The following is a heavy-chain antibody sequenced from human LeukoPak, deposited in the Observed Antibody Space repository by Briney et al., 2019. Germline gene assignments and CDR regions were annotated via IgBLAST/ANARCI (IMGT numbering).Heavy chain of an antibody. CDR2: INPNSGGT. J-gene: IGHJ6*03. D-gene: IGHD2-15*01. Sequence: ASVKVSCKASGYTFTSYGISWVRQAPGQGLEWMGWINPNSGGTNYAQKFQGRVTMTRDTSISTAYMELSRLRSDDTAVYYCTRGGGGYGYYMDVWGKGTMVTVSS. V-gene: IGHV1-2*02. CDR3: TRGGGGYGYYMDV. CDR1: GYTFTSYG.